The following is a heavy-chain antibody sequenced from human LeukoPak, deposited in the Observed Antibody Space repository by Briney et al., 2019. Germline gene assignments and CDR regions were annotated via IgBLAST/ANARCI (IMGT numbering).Heavy chain of an antibody. V-gene: IGHV4-39*07. CDR1: GGSISSSSYY. D-gene: IGHD2-21*02. CDR2: IYYSGST. J-gene: IGHJ6*03. Sequence: SETLSLTCTVSGGSISSSSYYWGWIRQPPGKGLEWIGSIYYSGSTYYNPSLKSRVTISVDTSKNQFSLKLSSVTAADTAVYYCARGVSCGGDYQYYYYYYTDVWGKGTTVTVSS. CDR3: ARGVSCGGDYQYYYYYYTDV.